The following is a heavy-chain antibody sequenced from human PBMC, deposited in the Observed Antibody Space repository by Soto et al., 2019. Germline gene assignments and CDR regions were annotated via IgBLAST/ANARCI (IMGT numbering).Heavy chain of an antibody. D-gene: IGHD1-1*01. CDR2: IKQDGSDQ. CDR1: GFSLSRYW. CDR3: ARQLNGYGAY. Sequence: EVQLVESGGGLVQPGGSLRLSCVASGFSLSRYWMSWVRQAPGKGLEWVANIKQDGSDQNYVDSVKGRFTVSRDNAKNSLDLQMNSLRAEDAAVYYCARQLNGYGAYWGQGTLVTVSS. J-gene: IGHJ4*03. V-gene: IGHV3-7*01.